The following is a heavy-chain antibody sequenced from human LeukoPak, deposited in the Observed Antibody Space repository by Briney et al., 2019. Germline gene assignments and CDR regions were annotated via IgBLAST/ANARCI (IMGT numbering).Heavy chain of an antibody. CDR2: IYSGGST. CDR1: GFTVSSNY. D-gene: IGHD3-22*01. Sequence: GGSLRLSCAASGFTVSSNYMSWVRQAPGKGLEWVSVIYSGGSTYYADSVKGRFTISRDNSKNTLYLQMNSLRAEDTAVYYCASSKGGIVVVKIAFDFWGQGTMVTVSS. CDR3: ASSKGGIVVVKIAFDF. J-gene: IGHJ3*01. V-gene: IGHV3-66*01.